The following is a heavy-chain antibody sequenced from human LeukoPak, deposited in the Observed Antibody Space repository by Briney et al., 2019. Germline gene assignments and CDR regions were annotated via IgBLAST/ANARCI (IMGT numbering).Heavy chain of an antibody. CDR1: GFTFSSYA. CDR3: AKDARKYYYGSGTYNWFDP. V-gene: IGHV3-23*01. J-gene: IGHJ5*02. Sequence: GGSLRLSCAASGFTFSSYAMSWVRQAPGKGLEWVSAISGSGGSTYYADSVKGRFTISRDNSKNTLYLQMNSLRAEDTAVYYCAKDARKYYYGSGTYNWFDPWGQGTLVTASS. CDR2: ISGSGGST. D-gene: IGHD3-10*01.